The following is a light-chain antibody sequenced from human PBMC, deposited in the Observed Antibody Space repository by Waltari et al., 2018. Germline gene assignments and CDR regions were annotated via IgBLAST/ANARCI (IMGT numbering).Light chain of an antibody. V-gene: IGKV3-11*01. J-gene: IGKJ1*01. CDR2: ESS. CDR1: QSISSY. Sequence: EVVLTQSPATLSLSPGERATLSCRASQSISSYLAWYQQKPGQSPRLLIYESSNRATGIPARFSGSGSGTDFTLIISSLEPEDFAVYYCQHRNNWPWTFGQGTKVEI. CDR3: QHRNNWPWT.